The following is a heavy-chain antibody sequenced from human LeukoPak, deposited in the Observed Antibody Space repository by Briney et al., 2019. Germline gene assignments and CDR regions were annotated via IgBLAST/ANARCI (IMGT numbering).Heavy chain of an antibody. J-gene: IGHJ4*02. CDR2: IYYSGST. V-gene: IGHV4-59*08. CDR1: GGSISSYY. D-gene: IGHD3-3*01. Sequence: PSETLSLTCTVSGGSISSYYWSWIRQPPGKGLEWIGYIYYSGSTYYNPSLKSRVTISVDTSKNQFSLKLSSVTAADTAVYYCARGGIYDFWSGYLPDYWGQGTLVTVSS. CDR3: ARGGIYDFWSGYLPDY.